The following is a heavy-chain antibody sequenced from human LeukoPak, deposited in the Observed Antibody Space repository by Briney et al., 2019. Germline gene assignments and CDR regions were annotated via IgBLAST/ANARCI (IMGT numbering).Heavy chain of an antibody. D-gene: IGHD3-10*01. V-gene: IGHV3-30*02. CDR1: GFTFSSYG. J-gene: IGHJ4*02. CDR3: AKDVFRGVIITCFDY. Sequence: GGSLRLSCAASGFTFSSYGMHWVRQAPGKGLEWVSFIRYDGSNEYYADSVRGRFTISRDNSKNTLYLQMNSLRAEDTAVYYCAKDVFRGVIITCFDYWGQGTLVTVSS. CDR2: IRYDGSNE.